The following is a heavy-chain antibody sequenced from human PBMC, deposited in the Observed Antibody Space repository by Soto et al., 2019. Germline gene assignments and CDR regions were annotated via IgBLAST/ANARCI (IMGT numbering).Heavy chain of an antibody. V-gene: IGHV3-7*01. D-gene: IGHD3-3*01. Sequence: EVQLVESGGGLVQPGGSLRLSCAASGFTFSSYWMSWVRQAPGKGLEWVANIKQDGSEKYYVDSVKGRFTISRDNAKNSLYLQMNSLRAEDTAVYYCARDRLNMYYDFWSGIINDYGGQGTLVTVSS. CDR2: IKQDGSEK. CDR1: GFTFSSYW. J-gene: IGHJ4*02. CDR3: ARDRLNMYYDFWSGIINDY.